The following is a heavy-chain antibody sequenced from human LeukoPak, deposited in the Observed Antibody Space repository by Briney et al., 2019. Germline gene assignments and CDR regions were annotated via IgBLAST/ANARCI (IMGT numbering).Heavy chain of an antibody. CDR3: ARGVRPRGYSYGYLYWFDP. CDR1: GYTFTSYD. Sequence: GASVKVSCKASGYTFTSYDINWVRQATGQGLEWIGWMNPNSGNTGYAQKFQGRVIMTRNTSISTAYVELSSLRSEDTAVYYCARGVRPRGYSYGYLYWFDPWGQGTLVTVSS. J-gene: IGHJ5*02. D-gene: IGHD5-18*01. CDR2: MNPNSGNT. V-gene: IGHV1-8*01.